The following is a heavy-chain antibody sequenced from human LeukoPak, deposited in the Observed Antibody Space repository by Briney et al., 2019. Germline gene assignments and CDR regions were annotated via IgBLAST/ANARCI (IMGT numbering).Heavy chain of an antibody. D-gene: IGHD3-9*01. J-gene: IGHJ4*02. Sequence: ASVKVSCKASGYTFTGYYMHWVRQAPGQGLEWMGWINPNSGGTNYAQKFQGRVTMTRDTSISTAYMELSRLRSDDTAVYYCARDLTYDILAGHFDYWGQGTLVTVSS. V-gene: IGHV1-2*02. CDR1: GYTFTGYY. CDR3: ARDLTYDILAGHFDY. CDR2: INPNSGGT.